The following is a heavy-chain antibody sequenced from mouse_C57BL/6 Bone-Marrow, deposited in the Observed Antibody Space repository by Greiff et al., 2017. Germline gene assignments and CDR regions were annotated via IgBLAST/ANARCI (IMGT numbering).Heavy chain of an antibody. J-gene: IGHJ4*01. CDR1: GFSFNTYA. Sequence: EVQVVESGGGLVQPKGSLKLSCAASGFSFNTYAMNWVRQAPGKGLEWVARIRSKSNNYATYYADSVKDRFTISRDDSESMLYLQMNNLKTEDTAMYYCVRHDYYGYYYAMDYWGQGTSVTVSS. CDR2: IRSKSNNYAT. D-gene: IGHD1-1*01. CDR3: VRHDYYGYYYAMDY. V-gene: IGHV10-1*01.